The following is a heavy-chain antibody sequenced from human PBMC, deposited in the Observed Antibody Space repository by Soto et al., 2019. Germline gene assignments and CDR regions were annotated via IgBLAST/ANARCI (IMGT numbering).Heavy chain of an antibody. V-gene: IGHV3-9*01. CDR2: ISWNSGNI. CDR1: GFTFDDYA. CDR3: AKGSSIAVTGTFRFDP. J-gene: IGHJ5*02. D-gene: IGHD6-19*01. Sequence: EVQLVESGGGLVQPGRSLRLSCAASGFTFDDYAMHWVRQAPGKGLEWVSGISWNSGNIGYADSVKGRFTISRDNAKNSLYLEMNNLRPEDTALYYCAKGSSIAVTGTFRFDPWGQGTLVTVSS.